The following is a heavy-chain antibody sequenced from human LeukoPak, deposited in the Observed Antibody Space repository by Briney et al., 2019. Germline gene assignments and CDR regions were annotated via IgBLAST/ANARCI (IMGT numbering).Heavy chain of an antibody. D-gene: IGHD3-22*01. V-gene: IGHV3-20*04. Sequence: GGSLRLSCAASAFPFSIYAMSGGRQAPGRGAEWVSGITSNGGSIAYADSVKGRFPISRDNAKNSLYLQMNSLRAEETALYYCARDQPSYYYDSSGYYSDYWGQGTLVTVSS. CDR1: AFPFSIYA. J-gene: IGHJ4*02. CDR2: ITSNGGSI. CDR3: ARDQPSYYYDSSGYYSDY.